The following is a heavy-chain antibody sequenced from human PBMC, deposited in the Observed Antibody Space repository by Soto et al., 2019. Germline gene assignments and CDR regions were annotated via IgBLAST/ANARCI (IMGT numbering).Heavy chain of an antibody. Sequence: GASVKVSCKASGYTFTSYDINWVRQATGQGLEWMGWMNPNSGNTGYAQKFQGRVTMTRNTSISTAYMELSSLRSEDTAVYYCARGRRYGSGSYLYYYYYMDVWGKGTTVTVS. V-gene: IGHV1-8*01. CDR1: GYTFTSYD. J-gene: IGHJ6*03. CDR3: ARGRRYGSGSYLYYYYYMDV. CDR2: MNPNSGNT. D-gene: IGHD3-10*01.